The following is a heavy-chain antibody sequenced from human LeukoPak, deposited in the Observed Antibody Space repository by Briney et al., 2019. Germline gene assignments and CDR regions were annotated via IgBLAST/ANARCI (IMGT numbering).Heavy chain of an antibody. CDR1: GYTFSIYA. Sequence: EASVKVSCKTSGYTFSIYAITWVRQAPQEGPEWMGWISADNGDTRSAEKVQGRLTMTTDTSTSTGYMELRSLTSDDTAVYYCARFALGAAAAGFDPWGQGTLVTVSS. J-gene: IGHJ5*02. CDR3: ARFALGAAAAGFDP. CDR2: ISADNGDT. D-gene: IGHD6-13*01. V-gene: IGHV1-18*01.